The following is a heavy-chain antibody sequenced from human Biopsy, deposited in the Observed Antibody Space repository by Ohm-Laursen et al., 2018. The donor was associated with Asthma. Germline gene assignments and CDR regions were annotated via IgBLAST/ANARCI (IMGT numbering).Heavy chain of an antibody. CDR2: THYSGST. V-gene: IGHV4-34*01. J-gene: IGHJ4*02. CDR3: ASPVNRAFGGYEWAAVFDY. CDR1: PGSFSGFF. Sequence: GTLSLTCHVYPGSFSGFFWAWIRQAPGKGPEWIGTTHYSGSTFYKPSLRSRVTMSLDTSTNQFSLRLRSVTATDTAVYYCASPVNRAFGGYEWAAVFDYWGQGILVTVSS. D-gene: IGHD5-12*01.